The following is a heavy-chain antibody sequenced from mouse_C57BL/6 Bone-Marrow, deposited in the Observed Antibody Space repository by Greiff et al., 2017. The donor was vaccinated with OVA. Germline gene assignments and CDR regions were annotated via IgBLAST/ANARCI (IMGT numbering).Heavy chain of an antibody. D-gene: IGHD3-3*01. CDR3: ARDEGHY. V-gene: IGHV5-16*01. CDR2: INYDGSST. CDR1: GFTFSDYY. Sequence: EVKLVESEGGLVQPGSSMKLSCTASGFTFSDYYMAWVRQVPEKGLEWVANINYDGSSTYYLDSLKSRFIISRDNAKNILYLQMSSLKSEDTATYYCARDEGHYWGQGTTLTVSS. J-gene: IGHJ2*01.